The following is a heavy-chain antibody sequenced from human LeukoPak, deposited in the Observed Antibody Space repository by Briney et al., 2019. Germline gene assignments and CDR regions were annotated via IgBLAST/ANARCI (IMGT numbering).Heavy chain of an antibody. Sequence: GGSLRLSCAASGFTFSNYWMTWVRQAPGKGLEWVANINRDGSERYYVDSVKGRFTISGDDAKSSLYLQMNSLRAEDTAVYYCARDEVRRPYNYWGRGTLVTVSS. V-gene: IGHV3-7*03. D-gene: IGHD5-18*01. CDR1: GFTFSNYW. J-gene: IGHJ4*02. CDR3: ARDEVRRPYNY. CDR2: INRDGSER.